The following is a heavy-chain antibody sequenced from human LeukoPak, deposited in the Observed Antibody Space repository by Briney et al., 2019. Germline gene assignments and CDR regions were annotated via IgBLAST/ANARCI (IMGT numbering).Heavy chain of an antibody. J-gene: IGHJ6*02. Sequence: ASVKVSCKASGYTFTSYGISWVRQAPGQGLEWMGWISAYNGNTNYAQKLQGRVTMTTDTSTSTAYMELRSLGSDDTAVYYCARHPKTGLLYYYYGMDVWGQGTTVTVSS. CDR1: GYTFTSYG. V-gene: IGHV1-18*01. CDR2: ISAYNGNT. CDR3: ARHPKTGLLYYYYGMDV.